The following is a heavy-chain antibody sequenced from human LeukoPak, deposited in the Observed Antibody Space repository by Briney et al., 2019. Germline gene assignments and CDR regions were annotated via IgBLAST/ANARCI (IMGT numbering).Heavy chain of an antibody. V-gene: IGHV1-8*03. CDR2: MNPNSGNT. CDR1: GYTFTSYD. J-gene: IGHJ5*02. D-gene: IGHD1/OR15-1a*01. CDR3: ARALVNKKNSFDP. Sequence: GASVKVSCKASGYTFTSYDINWVRQATGQGLEWMGWMNPNSGNTGYAQKFQGRVTITRNTSISTAYMELSSLRSEDTAVYYCARALVNKKNSFDPWGQGTLVTVSS.